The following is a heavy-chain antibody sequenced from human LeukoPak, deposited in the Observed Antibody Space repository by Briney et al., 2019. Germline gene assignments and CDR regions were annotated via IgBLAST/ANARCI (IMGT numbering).Heavy chain of an antibody. CDR3: ATPLWFGELWGAFDY. V-gene: IGHV3-23*01. CDR1: GFTFSNYA. J-gene: IGHJ4*02. Sequence: GGSLRLSCAASGFTFSNYAMSWVRQAPGKGLNWVSAISGSGSTYYADSVKGRFTISRDNSKNTLYLQMNSLRAEDTAVYYCATPLWFGELWGAFDYWGQGTLVTVSS. D-gene: IGHD3-10*01. CDR2: ISGSGST.